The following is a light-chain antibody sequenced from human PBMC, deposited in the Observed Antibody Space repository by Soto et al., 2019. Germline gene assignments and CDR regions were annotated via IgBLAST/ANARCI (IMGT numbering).Light chain of an antibody. CDR1: QSDTSSS. CDR2: GAS. CDR3: QQWRHT. Sequence: EIVLTQSPGTLSLSPGERATLSCKASQSDTSSSFAWYQQKPGQAPTHLISGASSKATGIPDRFRGSGSGIDFTLTLPRLEPEDFAVYYWQQWRHTFGRGTKLEIK. V-gene: IGKV3-20*01. J-gene: IGKJ2*01.